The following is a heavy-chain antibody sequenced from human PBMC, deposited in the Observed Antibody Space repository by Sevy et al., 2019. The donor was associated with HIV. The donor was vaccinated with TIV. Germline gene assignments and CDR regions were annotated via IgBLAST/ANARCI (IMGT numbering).Heavy chain of an antibody. V-gene: IGHV3-7*01. CDR1: GFTFSSYW. D-gene: IGHD6-19*01. J-gene: IGHJ4*02. Sequence: GGFLRLSCAASGFTFSSYWMSWVRQAPGKGLEWVANIKQDGSEKYYVDSVKGRFTISRDNAKNSLYLQMNSLRAEDTAVYYCARGAIAVAGSDRLYFDYWGQGTLVTVSS. CDR2: IKQDGSEK. CDR3: ARGAIAVAGSDRLYFDY.